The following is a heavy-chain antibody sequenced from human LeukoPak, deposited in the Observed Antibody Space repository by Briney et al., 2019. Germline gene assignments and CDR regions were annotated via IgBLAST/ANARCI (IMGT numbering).Heavy chain of an antibody. CDR2: IYTGGST. CDR1: GFTFSSYA. V-gene: IGHV3-53*01. D-gene: IGHD4-17*01. J-gene: IGHJ4*02. CDR3: ARDRDYALDC. Sequence: GGSLRLSCAASGFTFSSYAMHWVRQAPGKGLEWVSVIYTGGSTYYTDSVKGRFTISRDNSKNTLFLQMNSLRAEDTAVYYCARDRDYALDCWGQGTLVTVSS.